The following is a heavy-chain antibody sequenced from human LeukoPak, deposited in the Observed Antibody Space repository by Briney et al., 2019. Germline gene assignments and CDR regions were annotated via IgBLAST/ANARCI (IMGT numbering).Heavy chain of an antibody. CDR1: GGSISSSSYY. Sequence: SETLSLTCTVSGGSISSSSYYWGWIRQPPGKGLEWIGSIYYSGSTYYNPSLKSRVTISVDTSKNQFSLKLSSVTAADTAVYYCARGPGGYSSSWYPTKFDYWGQGTLVTVSS. J-gene: IGHJ4*02. D-gene: IGHD6-13*01. CDR2: IYYSGST. CDR3: ARGPGGYSSSWYPTKFDY. V-gene: IGHV4-39*01.